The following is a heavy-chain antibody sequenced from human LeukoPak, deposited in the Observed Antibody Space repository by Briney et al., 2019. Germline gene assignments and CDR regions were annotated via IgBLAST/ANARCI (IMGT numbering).Heavy chain of an antibody. V-gene: IGHV3-11*01. CDR3: ARDLGYDSSGYYYVPHNY. J-gene: IGHJ4*02. Sequence: GGSLRLSCAASGFTFSDYYMSWIRQAPGKGLEWVSYISSSGSTIYFADSVKGRFTTSRDNAKNSLYLQMNSLRAEDTAVYYCARDLGYDSSGYYYVPHNYWGQGTLVTVSS. CDR1: GFTFSDYY. CDR2: ISSSGSTI. D-gene: IGHD3-22*01.